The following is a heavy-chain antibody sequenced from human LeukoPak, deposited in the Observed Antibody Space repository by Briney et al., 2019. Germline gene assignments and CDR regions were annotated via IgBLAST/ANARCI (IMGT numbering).Heavy chain of an antibody. CDR3: AKSPGFYDAYDY. D-gene: IGHD3-9*01. Sequence: GRSLRLSCAASGFTFDDYAMHWVRQVPGKGLEWVSGVSWNSDNIGYADSVKGRFTISRDNAKNSLYLQMNSLTAEDTALYYCAKSPGFYDAYDYWGQGTLVTVFS. V-gene: IGHV3-9*01. CDR1: GFTFDDYA. CDR2: VSWNSDNI. J-gene: IGHJ4*02.